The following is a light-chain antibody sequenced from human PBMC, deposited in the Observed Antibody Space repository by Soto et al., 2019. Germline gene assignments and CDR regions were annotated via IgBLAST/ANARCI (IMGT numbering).Light chain of an antibody. J-gene: IGKJ4*01. Sequence: EIVLTQSPGTLSLSPGERATLSCRASQSVSSSYLAWYQQKPGQAPRLLIYGASSRATGIPDRFSGSGSGTVLSLTISRLEPEDFAVYYCHQYDSSPLTFGGETKVEIK. CDR3: HQYDSSPLT. CDR2: GAS. CDR1: QSVSSSY. V-gene: IGKV3-20*01.